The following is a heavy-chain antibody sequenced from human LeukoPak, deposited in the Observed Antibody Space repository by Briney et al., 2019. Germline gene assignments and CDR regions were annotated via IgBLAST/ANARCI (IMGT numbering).Heavy chain of an antibody. CDR2: ISYSGST. CDR3: ALQLWSSRFDY. V-gene: IGHV4-59*12. CDR1: GGSISSYY. Sequence: PSETLSLTCTVSGGSISSYYWSWIRQPPGKGLEWIGYISYSGSTNFNPSLKSRVTISVDKSKNQFSLKLSSVTAADTAVYYCALQLWSSRFDYWGQGTLVTVSS. D-gene: IGHD5-18*01. J-gene: IGHJ4*02.